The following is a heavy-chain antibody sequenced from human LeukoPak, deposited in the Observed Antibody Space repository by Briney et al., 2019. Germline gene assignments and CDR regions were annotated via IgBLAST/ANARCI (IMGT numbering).Heavy chain of an antibody. CDR3: ATDRDYYFDY. V-gene: IGHV3-33*01. J-gene: IGHJ4*02. CDR1: GFTFSSYG. CDR2: IWYDGSNK. Sequence: GGSLRLSCAASGFTFSSYGMHWVRQAPGKGLEWVAVIWYDGSNKYYADSVKGRFTISRDNSQNTLYLQMNSLRAEDTVVYYCATDRDYYFDYWGQGTLVTVSS.